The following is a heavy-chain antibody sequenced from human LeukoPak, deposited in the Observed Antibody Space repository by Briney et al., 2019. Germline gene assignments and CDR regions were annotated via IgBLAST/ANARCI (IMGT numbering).Heavy chain of an antibody. Sequence: SETLSLTCTVSGGSISSYYWSWIRQPPGKGLEWIGYIYDSGSTNYNPSLKSRVTISVDTSKNQFSLKLSSVTAADTAVYYCARGVGTDEPYYFDYWGQGTLVTVSS. J-gene: IGHJ4*02. D-gene: IGHD1-14*01. CDR2: IYDSGST. V-gene: IGHV4-59*01. CDR3: ARGVGTDEPYYFDY. CDR1: GGSISSYY.